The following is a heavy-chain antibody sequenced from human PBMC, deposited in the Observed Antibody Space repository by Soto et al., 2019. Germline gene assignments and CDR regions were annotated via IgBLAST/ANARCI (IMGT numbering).Heavy chain of an antibody. D-gene: IGHD3-22*01. CDR2: IIPIFGTA. Sequence: SVKVSCKASGGTFGSYAISWVRRAPGQGLEWMGGIIPIFGTANYAQKFQGRVTITADESTSTAYMELSSLRSEDTAVYYCARDGGGALYYYDSSGYFNYWGQGTLVTVSS. J-gene: IGHJ4*02. CDR1: GGTFGSYA. V-gene: IGHV1-69*13. CDR3: ARDGGGALYYYDSSGYFNY.